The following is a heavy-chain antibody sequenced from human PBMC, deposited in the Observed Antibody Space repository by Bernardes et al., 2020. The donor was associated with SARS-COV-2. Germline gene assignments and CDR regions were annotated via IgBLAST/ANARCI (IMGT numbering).Heavy chain of an antibody. D-gene: IGHD3-3*01. V-gene: IGHV3-23*05. CDR3: TKGRGVVRFLEWS. J-gene: IGHJ5*02. CDR1: GFNFKNYA. Sequence: VGSLRLSCAASGFNFKNYAMNWVRQAPGKGLEWVSTINTSGSHTYYADSVKGRVTVSRDNSNSILYLQMDSLRLEDTALYYCTKGRGVVRFLEWSWGQGTLVTVSS. CDR2: INTSGSHT.